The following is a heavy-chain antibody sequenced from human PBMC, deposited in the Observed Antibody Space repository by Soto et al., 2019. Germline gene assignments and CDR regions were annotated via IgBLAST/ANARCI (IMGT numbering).Heavy chain of an antibody. CDR2: ISGDGRST. CDR3: ARVCSTTSCYGAFDI. V-gene: IGHV3-64*01. CDR1: GFTSSTYP. J-gene: IGHJ3*02. D-gene: IGHD2-2*01. Sequence: EVQLVESGGGLVQPGGSLRLSCPASGFTSSTYPLHWVRQAPGKGLEYVSLISGDGRSTYYANSVKGRFTISRDNSKNTLYLQMGSLRAEDMAVYYCARVCSTTSCYGAFDIWGQGTMVIVSS.